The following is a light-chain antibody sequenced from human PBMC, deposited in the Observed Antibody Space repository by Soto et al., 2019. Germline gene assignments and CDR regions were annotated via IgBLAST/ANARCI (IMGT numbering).Light chain of an antibody. CDR3: ASWDDSLSGEV. J-gene: IGLJ1*01. CDR1: SSNIGGNT. V-gene: IGLV1-44*01. Sequence: QSVLTQPPSTSGTPGQRVTISCSGSSSNIGGNTVSWYQQLPGTAPKLLISRDNQRPSGVPDRFSASKSGTSASLAISGLQSEDEADYYCASWDDSLSGEVFGTGTKLTVL. CDR2: RDN.